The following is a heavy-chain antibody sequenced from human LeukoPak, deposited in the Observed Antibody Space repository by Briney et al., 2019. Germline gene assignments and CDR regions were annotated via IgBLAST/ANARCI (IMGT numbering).Heavy chain of an antibody. Sequence: ASVKLSCKASGYTFPSYDINGVRQATGQGLEWMGWMNPNSGNTRYAQKVQGRVTMTRNTSISTAYMELSSLRSEDAAVYYCARAASYSSSGKTRKNYYFDYWGQGTLVTVSS. V-gene: IGHV1-8*01. J-gene: IGHJ4*02. CDR2: MNPNSGNT. D-gene: IGHD6-13*01. CDR3: ARAASYSSSGKTRKNYYFDY. CDR1: GYTFPSYD.